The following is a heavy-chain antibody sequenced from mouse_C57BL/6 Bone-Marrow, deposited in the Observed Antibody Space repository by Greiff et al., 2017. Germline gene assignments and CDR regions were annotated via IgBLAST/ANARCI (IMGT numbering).Heavy chain of an antibody. CDR3: ALTTVVATPYCVDD. CDR1: GYTFTSYW. D-gene: IGHD1-1*01. V-gene: IGHV1-64*01. CDR2: IHPNSGST. Sequence: QVQLQQPGAELVKPGASVKLSCKASGYTFTSYWMHWVKQRPGQGLEWIGMIHPNSGSTNYNEQFKSKATLTVDKSSSTANMQLSSLTSEDSAVYYCALTTVVATPYCVDDWGKGTTLTVSS. J-gene: IGHJ2*01.